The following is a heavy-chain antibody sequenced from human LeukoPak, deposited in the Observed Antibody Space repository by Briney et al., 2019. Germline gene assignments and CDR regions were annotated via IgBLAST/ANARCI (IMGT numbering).Heavy chain of an antibody. CDR2: IYSGGTI. V-gene: IGHV3-53*01. J-gene: IGHJ4*02. CDR1: GFTVSNNY. D-gene: IGHD3-16*01. Sequence: GGSLRLSCAASGFTVSNNYMSWVRQAPGRGLEWVSVIYSGGTIYYADSVKGRFTISRDNSKNTLLLQMNSLRAEDTAVYYCARDGVSIDYWGQGTLVTVSS. CDR3: ARDGVSIDY.